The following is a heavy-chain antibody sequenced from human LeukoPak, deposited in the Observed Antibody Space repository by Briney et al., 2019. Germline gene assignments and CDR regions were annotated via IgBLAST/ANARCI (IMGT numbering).Heavy chain of an antibody. D-gene: IGHD6-13*01. V-gene: IGHV1-46*01. CDR2: INPSGGST. Sequence: ASVKVSCKASGYTFTGYYMHWVRQAPGQGLEWMGIINPSGGSTSYAQKFQGRVTMTRDMSTSTVYMELSSLRSEDTAVYYCARDQAGHSHAFDIWGQGTMVTVSS. J-gene: IGHJ3*02. CDR1: GYTFTGYY. CDR3: ARDQAGHSHAFDI.